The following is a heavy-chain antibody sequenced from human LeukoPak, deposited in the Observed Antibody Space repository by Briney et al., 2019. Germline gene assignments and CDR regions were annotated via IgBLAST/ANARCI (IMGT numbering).Heavy chain of an antibody. D-gene: IGHD3-22*01. J-gene: IGHJ4*02. Sequence: PGGSLRLSCAASGFTFTSYAMTGVAQAPGRGLEGASPFSGSGGSTYYADSVKGRFTISRDNSKNTLYLQMNSLRAEDTAVYYCAKVVSRYYDSSGPWGYWGQGTLVTVSS. V-gene: IGHV3-23*01. CDR3: AKVVSRYYDSSGPWGY. CDR2: FSGSGGST. CDR1: GFTFTSYA.